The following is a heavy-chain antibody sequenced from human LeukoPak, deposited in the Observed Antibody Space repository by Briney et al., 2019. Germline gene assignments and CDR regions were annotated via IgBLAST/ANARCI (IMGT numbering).Heavy chain of an antibody. CDR2: IIPISGTA. CDR1: GYTFTSYY. Sequence: SVKVSCKASGYTFTSYYMHWVRQAPGQGLEWMGGIIPISGTANYAQKFQGRVTITADESTSTAYMELSSLRSEDTAVYYCARGLRGNNWFDPWGQGTLVTVSS. J-gene: IGHJ5*02. CDR3: ARGLRGNNWFDP. V-gene: IGHV1-69*13. D-gene: IGHD4-17*01.